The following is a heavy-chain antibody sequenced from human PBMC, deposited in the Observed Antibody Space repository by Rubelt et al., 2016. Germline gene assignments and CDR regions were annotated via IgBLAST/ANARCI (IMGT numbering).Heavy chain of an antibody. CDR1: GGSISSSSYY. V-gene: IGHV4-39*07. CDR2: IYYSGST. J-gene: IGHJ6*03. CDR3: ARDGKWLQLDYYYYYMDV. D-gene: IGHD5-24*01. Sequence: QVQLQQWGAGLLKPSETLSLTCTVSGGSISSSSYYWGWIRQPPGKGLEWIGSIYYSGSTYYNPSLKSRVTRSVDTSKNPFSLKLSSVTAADTAVYYCARDGKWLQLDYYYYYMDVWGKGTTVTVSS.